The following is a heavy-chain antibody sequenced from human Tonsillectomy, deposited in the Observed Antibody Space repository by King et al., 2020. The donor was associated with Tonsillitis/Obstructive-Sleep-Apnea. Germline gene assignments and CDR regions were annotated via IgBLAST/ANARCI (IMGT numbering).Heavy chain of an antibody. CDR1: GFTFSNAW. D-gene: IGHD3-16*02. J-gene: IGHJ4*02. V-gene: IGHV3-15*01. Sequence: VQLVESGGGLVKPGGSLRLSCAASGFTFSNAWMTWVRQAPGKGLEWVGRIKSKTDGGTTDYAAPGKGRFTIQRDDSKNTLYLQMNSLKTEDTAVYYCTMRIMITFGGIIVNTGYWGQGTLVTVSS. CDR2: IKSKTDGGTT. CDR3: TMRIMITFGGIIVNTGY.